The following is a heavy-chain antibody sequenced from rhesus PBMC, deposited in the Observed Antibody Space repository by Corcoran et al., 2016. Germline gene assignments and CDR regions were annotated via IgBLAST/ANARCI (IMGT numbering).Heavy chain of an antibody. CDR3: ARWGGIVVVVSANDRFDV. Sequence: QVQLQESGPGLVQPSETLSLTCAVSGGSISSGYYYWSWIRQPPGKGMEWIGYITYSGITRDNPSLKSRVTISRDTSKNQFSLKLSSVTAADTAVYYCARWGGIVVVVSANDRFDVWGPGVLVTVSS. V-gene: IGHV4-122*02. J-gene: IGHJ5-1*01. D-gene: IGHD2-39*02. CDR2: ITYSGIT. CDR1: GGSISSGYYY.